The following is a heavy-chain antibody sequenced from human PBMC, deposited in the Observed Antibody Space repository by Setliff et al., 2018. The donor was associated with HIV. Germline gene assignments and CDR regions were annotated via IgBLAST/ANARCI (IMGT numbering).Heavy chain of an antibody. CDR1: GFIFSNYR. V-gene: IGHV3-21*01. CDR2: ISSSSTYT. CDR3: ARLMYSSGPGSFDY. Sequence: GESLKISCAASGFIFSNYRMNWVRQAPGKGLEWVSSISSSSTYTFYADSVKGRFTISRDNAKNSLYPQMNSLRAEDTAVYYCARLMYSSGPGSFDYWGQGTLVTVSS. J-gene: IGHJ4*02. D-gene: IGHD6-19*01.